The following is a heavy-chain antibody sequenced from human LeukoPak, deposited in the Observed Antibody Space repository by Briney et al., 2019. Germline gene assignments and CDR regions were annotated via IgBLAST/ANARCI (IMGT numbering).Heavy chain of an antibody. CDR3: AELGITMIGGV. CDR2: ISSSSSYI. D-gene: IGHD3-10*02. J-gene: IGHJ6*04. CDR1: GFTFSSYS. Sequence: GGSLRLSCAASGFTFSSYSMNWVRQAPGKWLEWVSSISSSSSYIYYADSVKGRFTISRDNAKNSLYPQMNSLRAEDTAVYYCAELGITMIGGVWGKGTTVTISS. V-gene: IGHV3-21*01.